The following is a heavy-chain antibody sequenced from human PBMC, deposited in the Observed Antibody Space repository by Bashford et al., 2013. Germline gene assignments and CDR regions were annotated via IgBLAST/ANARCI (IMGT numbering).Heavy chain of an antibody. CDR2: VYLTGST. D-gene: IGHD4-11*01. CDR1: GDSINDGSYS. Sequence: SETLSLTCTVTGDSINDGSYSWSWIRQSASQGLEWIGRVYLTGSTNYNSSLKGRVTMSVDTSKNQFSLKLSSVTAADTAVYYCAREREWGWTVTTSPFDYWGQGTLVTVSS. CDR3: AREREWGWTVTTSPFDY. J-gene: IGHJ4*02. V-gene: IGHV4-61*02.